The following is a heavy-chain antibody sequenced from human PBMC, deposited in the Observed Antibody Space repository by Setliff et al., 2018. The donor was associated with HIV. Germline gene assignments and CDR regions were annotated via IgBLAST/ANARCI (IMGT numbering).Heavy chain of an antibody. CDR3: ARVEAYSRGRGGFDP. D-gene: IGHD6-19*01. Sequence: LSLTCTVSGGPISSGDYYWTWIRQHPEKGLDWIGYIYHSGTTYYNPSLRSRVTISIDTSKDQFSLDLTSVTAADTGVYYCARVEAYSRGRGGFDPWGQGTLVTVSS. CDR2: IYHSGTT. J-gene: IGHJ5*02. V-gene: IGHV4-31*03. CDR1: GGPISSGDYY.